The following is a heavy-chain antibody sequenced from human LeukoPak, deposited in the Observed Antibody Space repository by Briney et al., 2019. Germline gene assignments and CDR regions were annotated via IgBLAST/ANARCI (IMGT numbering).Heavy chain of an antibody. V-gene: IGHV1-2*02. Sequence: ASVKVSCKASGYTFTGYYMHWVRQAPGQGLEWMGWINPNSGGTNYTQKFQGRVTMNRDTSISTAYMDLSRLRSDDTAVYYCARGWSGSYYSHYYYYMDVWGKGTTVTVSS. D-gene: IGHD1-26*01. CDR3: ARGWSGSYYSHYYYYMDV. J-gene: IGHJ6*03. CDR1: GYTFTGYY. CDR2: INPNSGGT.